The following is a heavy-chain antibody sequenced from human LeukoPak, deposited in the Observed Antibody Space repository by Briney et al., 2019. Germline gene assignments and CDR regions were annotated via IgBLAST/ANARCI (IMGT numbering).Heavy chain of an antibody. CDR2: ISKTSSYT. CDR3: ARDLISGAYTFDY. D-gene: IGHD1-26*01. V-gene: IGHV3-11*06. CDR1: GFKFSDYY. Sequence: GGSLRLSCAASGFKFSDYYMNWIRRAPGKGLEWVSQISKTSSYTNYADSVKGRFTISRDNAENTLSLQMNSLRREDTAVYYCARDLISGAYTFDYWGQGTLVTVSS. J-gene: IGHJ4*02.